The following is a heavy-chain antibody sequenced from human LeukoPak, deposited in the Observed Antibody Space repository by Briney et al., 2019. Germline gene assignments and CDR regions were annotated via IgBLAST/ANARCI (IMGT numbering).Heavy chain of an antibody. J-gene: IGHJ4*02. D-gene: IGHD3-22*01. Sequence: QAGGSLRLSCEASGFTFTTYSMNWVRQAPGKGLVWVSRINSDGSSTSYADSVKGRFTISRDNAKNTLYLQMNSLRAEDTAVYYCARDRGSSGPPGDYWGQGTLVTVSS. CDR2: INSDGSST. V-gene: IGHV3-74*01. CDR1: GFTFTTYS. CDR3: ARDRGSSGPPGDY.